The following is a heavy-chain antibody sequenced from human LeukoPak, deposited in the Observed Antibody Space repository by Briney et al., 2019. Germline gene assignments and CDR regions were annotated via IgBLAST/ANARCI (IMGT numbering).Heavy chain of an antibody. V-gene: IGHV4-31*03. Sequence: PSETLSLTCSVSGGSISSGGHYWCWIRQHPGKGLEWIGYIYNTGTTYYNSSLKSRLTISVDTSENQFSLKLSSVTAADTAMYFCASLYCSRSSCRIDPWGQGTLVTVSS. CDR2: IYNTGTT. CDR3: ASLYCSRSSCRIDP. D-gene: IGHD2-2*01. CDR1: GGSISSGGHY. J-gene: IGHJ5*02.